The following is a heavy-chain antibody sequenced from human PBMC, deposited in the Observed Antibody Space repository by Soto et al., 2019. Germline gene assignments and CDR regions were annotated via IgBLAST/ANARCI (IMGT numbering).Heavy chain of an antibody. Sequence: GGSLRLSCAASGFTFSSYGMHWVRQAPGKGLEWVAVIWYDGSNKYYADSVKGRFTISRDNSKNTLYLQMNSLRAEDTAVYYCARDRIAAAGMGFDIWGQGTMVTVSS. V-gene: IGHV3-33*01. CDR3: ARDRIAAAGMGFDI. J-gene: IGHJ3*02. CDR1: GFTFSSYG. CDR2: IWYDGSNK. D-gene: IGHD6-13*01.